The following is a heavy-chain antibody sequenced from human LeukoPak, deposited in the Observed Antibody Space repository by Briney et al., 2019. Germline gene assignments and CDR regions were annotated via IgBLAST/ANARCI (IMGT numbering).Heavy chain of an antibody. Sequence: PGGSLRLSCAASGFTFSDYYMSWIRQAPGKGLEWVSYISSSGSTIYYADSVKGRFTISRDNAKNSLYLQMNSLRAEDTAVYYCARRGITMVRGAKRDAFDIWGQGTMVTVSS. CDR1: GFTFSDYY. J-gene: IGHJ3*02. D-gene: IGHD3-10*01. V-gene: IGHV3-11*04. CDR2: ISSSGSTI. CDR3: ARRGITMVRGAKRDAFDI.